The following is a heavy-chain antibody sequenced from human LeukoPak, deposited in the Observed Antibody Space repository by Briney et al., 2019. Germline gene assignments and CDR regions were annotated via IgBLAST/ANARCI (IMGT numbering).Heavy chain of an antibody. J-gene: IGHJ4*02. V-gene: IGHV1-18*01. Sequence: ASVKVSCKASGYTFTSYGISWVRQAPGQGLEWMGWISAYNGNTNYAQKLQGRVTMTRDTSTTTVYMELYSLRSDDTAVYFCARAIDYGGPNPAFDYWGQGTLVTVSS. CDR2: ISAYNGNT. D-gene: IGHD4-23*01. CDR3: ARAIDYGGPNPAFDY. CDR1: GYTFTSYG.